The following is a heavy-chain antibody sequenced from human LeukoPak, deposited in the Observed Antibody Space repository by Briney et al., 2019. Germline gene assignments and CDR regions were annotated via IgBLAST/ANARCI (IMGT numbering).Heavy chain of an antibody. D-gene: IGHD3-10*01. J-gene: IGHJ6*03. CDR2: IYTSGST. Sequence: SETLSLTCTVSGGSISSYYWSWLRQPAGKGLEWIGRIYTSGSTNYNPSLKSRVTMSVDTSKNQFSLKLSSVTAADTAVYYCARGGADYYYGYQDYYYYMDVWGKGTTVTISS. V-gene: IGHV4-4*07. CDR3: ARGGADYYYGYQDYYYYMDV. CDR1: GGSISSYY.